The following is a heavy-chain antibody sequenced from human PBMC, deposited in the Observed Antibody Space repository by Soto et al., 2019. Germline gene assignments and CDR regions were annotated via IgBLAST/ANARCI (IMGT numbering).Heavy chain of an antibody. CDR1: GFTFDDYA. D-gene: IGHD1-20*01. Sequence: SLRLSCAASGFTFDDYAMHWVRQAPGKGLEWVSGISWNSGSIGYADSVKGRFTISRDNAKNSLYLQMNSLRAEDTALYYCAKGYNWNDFSHFDYWGQGTLVTVSS. J-gene: IGHJ4*02. CDR3: AKGYNWNDFSHFDY. CDR2: ISWNSGSI. V-gene: IGHV3-9*01.